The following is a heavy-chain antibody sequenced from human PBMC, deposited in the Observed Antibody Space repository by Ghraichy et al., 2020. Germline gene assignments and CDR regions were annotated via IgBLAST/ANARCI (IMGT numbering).Heavy chain of an antibody. D-gene: IGHD6-19*01. CDR2: IKKDGSEG. CDR1: GFTFSSYW. Sequence: GGSLRLSCAASGFTFSSYWMSWVRQSPGKGLEWVANIKKDGSEGYYVDTVRGRFTISRDNARDSQHLQMNSLRVEDTGLYFCARGVYSSGWYPDAFDFWGRGIMVTVSS. J-gene: IGHJ3*01. V-gene: IGHV3-7*03. CDR3: ARGVYSSGWYPDAFDF.